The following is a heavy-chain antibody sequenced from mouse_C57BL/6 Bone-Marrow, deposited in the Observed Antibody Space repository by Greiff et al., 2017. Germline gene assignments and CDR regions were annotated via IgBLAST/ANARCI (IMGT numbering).Heavy chain of an antibody. CDR1: GFNIKDDY. D-gene: IGHD2-3*01. V-gene: IGHV14-4*01. CDR3: TMGWLLLFAY. Sequence: VQLKASGAELVRPGASVKLSCTASGFNIKDDYMHWVKQRPEQGLEWSGWIDPENGDTEYASKFQGKATITADTSSNTAYLQLSSLTSEDTAVYYCTMGWLLLFAYWGQGTLVTVSA. J-gene: IGHJ3*01. CDR2: IDPENGDT.